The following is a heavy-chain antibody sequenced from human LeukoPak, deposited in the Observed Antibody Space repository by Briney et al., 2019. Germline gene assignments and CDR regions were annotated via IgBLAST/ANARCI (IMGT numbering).Heavy chain of an antibody. CDR3: AKYCSSTSCPFGY. V-gene: IGHV3-23*01. Sequence: GGSLRLSCAASGFTFSSYAMSWVRQAPGRGLEGGSAISGSGGSTYYADSVKGRFTNSRDNSKNTLYLQMNSLRAEDTAAYYCAKYCSSTSCPFGYWGQGTLVTVSS. CDR1: GFTFSSYA. D-gene: IGHD2-2*01. CDR2: ISGSGGST. J-gene: IGHJ4*02.